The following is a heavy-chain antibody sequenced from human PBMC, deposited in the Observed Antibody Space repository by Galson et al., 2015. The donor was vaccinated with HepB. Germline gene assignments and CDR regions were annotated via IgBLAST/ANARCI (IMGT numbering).Heavy chain of an antibody. J-gene: IGHJ5*01. Sequence: SLRLSCAASGFTLNTHATAWVRQPPGKGPEWVSALSGDSIIIHYADSVKGRSTISKDNSENTLYLQMNSLRGEDTALYYCAKFGTRFDAWFDSWGQGTLVTVSS. CDR3: AKFGTRFDAWFDS. CDR1: GFTLNTHA. D-gene: IGHD3-9*01. V-gene: IGHV3-23*01. CDR2: LSGDSIII.